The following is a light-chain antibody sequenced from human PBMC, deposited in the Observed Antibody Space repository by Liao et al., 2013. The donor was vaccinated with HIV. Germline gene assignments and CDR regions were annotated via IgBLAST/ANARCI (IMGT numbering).Light chain of an antibody. V-gene: IGLV3-25*02. J-gene: IGLJ2*01. CDR1: ALPKQY. CDR2: KDS. Sequence: SYELTQPPSVSVSPGQTARITCSGDALPKQYAYWYQQKPGQAPVLVIYKDSERPSGIPERFSGSNSGNTATLTISRVEAGDEADYYCQVWDSGSDHVVFGGGTKLTVL. CDR3: QVWDSGSDHVV.